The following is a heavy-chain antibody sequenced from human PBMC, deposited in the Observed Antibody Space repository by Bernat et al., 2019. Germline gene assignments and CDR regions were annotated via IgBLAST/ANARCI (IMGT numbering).Heavy chain of an antibody. CDR3: ARGHIVGSFIAFWFDP. J-gene: IGHJ5*02. D-gene: IGHD3-16*02. CDR1: GYTFNTYY. Sequence: QVQLVASGAEVKNPGASVKVSCKASGYTFNTYYMHWVRQTPGQGLEWMGVIDSSGRSTSYAQEFQGRVTMTSDTSTSTVFMELRRLTSEDTAVYYCARGHIVGSFIAFWFDPWGQGTLVTVSS. CDR2: IDSSGRST. V-gene: IGHV1-46*02.